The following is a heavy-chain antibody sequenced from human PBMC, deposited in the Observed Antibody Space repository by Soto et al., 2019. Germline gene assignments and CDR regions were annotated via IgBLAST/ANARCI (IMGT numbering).Heavy chain of an antibody. CDR3: VRDLYRSATMPCLDH. Sequence: PGGSLRLSCEASGFTFINYAMSWVRQSPGKGLERVSSISDTGGDSYYADSMDGRFTVSRDNSKNTLYLQINSLRAEDTAIYYCVRDLYRSATMPCLDHWGQGALVTVSS. CDR1: GFTFINYA. CDR2: ISDTGGDS. V-gene: IGHV3-23*01. D-gene: IGHD1-1*01. J-gene: IGHJ4*02.